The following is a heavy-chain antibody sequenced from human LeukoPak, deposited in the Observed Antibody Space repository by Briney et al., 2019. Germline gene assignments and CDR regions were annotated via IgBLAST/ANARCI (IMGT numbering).Heavy chain of an antibody. Sequence: GGSLRLSCAASGFTFSSYSMNWVRQAPGKGLEWVSSISSSSSYIYYADSVKGRFTISRDNAKNSLYLQMNSLRAEDTAVYYCAREGYYYDSSGFISDAFDIWGQGTVVTVSS. CDR3: AREGYYYDSSGFISDAFDI. CDR2: ISSSSSYI. J-gene: IGHJ3*02. CDR1: GFTFSSYS. V-gene: IGHV3-21*01. D-gene: IGHD3-22*01.